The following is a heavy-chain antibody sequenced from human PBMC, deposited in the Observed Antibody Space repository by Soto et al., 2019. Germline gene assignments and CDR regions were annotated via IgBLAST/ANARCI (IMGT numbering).Heavy chain of an antibody. J-gene: IGHJ6*02. CDR1: GGTFSSYA. Sequence: QVQLVQSGAEVKKPGSSVKVSCKASGGTFSSYAISWVRQAPGQGLEWMGGIIPIFGTANYAQKFQGRVTITADESTSTAYMELSSLRSEDTAVYYCASPGRGNVLLWFGRAPYYYYGMDVWGQGTTVTVSS. CDR2: IIPIFGTA. D-gene: IGHD3-10*01. CDR3: ASPGRGNVLLWFGRAPYYYYGMDV. V-gene: IGHV1-69*12.